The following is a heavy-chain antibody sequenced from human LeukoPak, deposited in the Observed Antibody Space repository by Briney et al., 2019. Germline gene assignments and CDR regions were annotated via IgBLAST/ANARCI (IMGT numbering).Heavy chain of an antibody. V-gene: IGHV1-18*04. J-gene: IGHJ4*02. CDR1: GYTFTSYG. CDR3: ARLPHYDILTGYYISGFDY. CDR2: ITAYNGNT. D-gene: IGHD3-9*01. Sequence: ASVKVSCKASGYTFTSYGISWVRHTPGQGLEWMGWITAYNGNTNYAQKLQGRVTMTTDTSTSTAYMELRGLRSDDTAVYYCARLPHYDILTGYYISGFDYWGQGTLVTVSS.